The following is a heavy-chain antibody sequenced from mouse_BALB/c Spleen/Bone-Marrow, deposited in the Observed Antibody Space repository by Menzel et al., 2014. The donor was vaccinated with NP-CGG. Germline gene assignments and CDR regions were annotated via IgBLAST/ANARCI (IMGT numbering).Heavy chain of an antibody. V-gene: IGHV14-3*02. J-gene: IGHJ2*01. CDR3: ASYVYGYYFDY. CDR1: GFNIKDTY. Sequence: VQLQQPGAELVKPGASVKLSCTASGFNIKDTYMHWVKQRPEQSLEWIGRIDPANGNTKYDPKFQGKASITADTSSNTAYLQLSSLTSEDTAVYYCASYVYGYYFDYWGQGTTLTVSS. CDR2: IDPANGNT. D-gene: IGHD2-2*01.